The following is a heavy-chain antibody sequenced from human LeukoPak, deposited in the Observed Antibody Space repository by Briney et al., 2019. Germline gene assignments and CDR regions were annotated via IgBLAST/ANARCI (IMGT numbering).Heavy chain of an antibody. Sequence: GASVKVSCKACGYTFTGYYMHWVRQAPGQGLELMGRINPNSGGTNYAQKFQGRVTMTRDTSISTAYMELSRLRSDDTAVYYCARWGGYSHYYYIDVWGKGTTVTF. J-gene: IGHJ6*03. D-gene: IGHD5-12*01. CDR3: ARWGGYSHYYYIDV. CDR2: INPNSGGT. CDR1: GYTFTGYY. V-gene: IGHV1-2*06.